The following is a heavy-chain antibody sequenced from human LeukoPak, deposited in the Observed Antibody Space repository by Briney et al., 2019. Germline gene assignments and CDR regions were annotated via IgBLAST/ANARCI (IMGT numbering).Heavy chain of an antibody. CDR3: AKDLPVAGGLDYSYYYMDV. Sequence: GGSLRLSCAASGFTFRNYGMNWVRQAPGKGPEWVSVISGRGDSTYYADSVKGRFTISRDNSKNTLYLQMNTLRAEDTAVYYCAKDLPVAGGLDYSYYYMDVWGKGTTVTISS. V-gene: IGHV3-23*01. CDR1: GFTFRNYG. J-gene: IGHJ6*03. CDR2: ISGRGDST. D-gene: IGHD6-19*01.